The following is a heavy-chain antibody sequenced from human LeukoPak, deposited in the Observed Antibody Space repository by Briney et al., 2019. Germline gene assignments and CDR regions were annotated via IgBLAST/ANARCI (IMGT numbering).Heavy chain of an antibody. CDR3: TTAPVTTDYYYYYMDV. Sequence: GGSLRLSCAASGFTFSNAWMSWVRQAPGKGLEWVGRIKSKTDGGTTDYAAPVKGRFTISRDDSKNTLYLQMNSLKTEDTAVYYCTTAPVTTDYYYYYMDVWGKGTTVTVPS. CDR2: IKSKTDGGTT. V-gene: IGHV3-15*01. J-gene: IGHJ6*03. D-gene: IGHD4-17*01. CDR1: GFTFSNAW.